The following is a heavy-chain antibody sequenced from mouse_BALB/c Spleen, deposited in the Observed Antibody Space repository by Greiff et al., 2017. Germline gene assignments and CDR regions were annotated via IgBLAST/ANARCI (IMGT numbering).Heavy chain of an antibody. J-gene: IGHJ4*01. D-gene: IGHD1-1*01. CDR2: IYPGNSDT. CDR3: TRSITTVGYAMDY. Sequence: EVQLQQSGTVLARPGASVKMSCKASGYTFTSYWMHWVKQRPGQGLEWIGAIYPGNSDTSYNQKFKGKAKLTAVTSTSTAYMELSSLTNEDSAVYYCTRSITTVGYAMDYWGQGTSVTVSS. V-gene: IGHV1-5*01. CDR1: GYTFTSYW.